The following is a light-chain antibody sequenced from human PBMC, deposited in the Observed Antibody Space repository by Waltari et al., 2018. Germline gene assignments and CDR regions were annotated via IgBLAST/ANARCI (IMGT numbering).Light chain of an antibody. J-gene: IGKJ1*01. CDR1: QSISSY. CDR3: QQSYSTPRT. V-gene: IGKV1-39*01. Sequence: DIQMTQSPSFLSASVGDTVTITCRASQSISSYLNWYQQKPGKTSKLLIYAASSLRSGVTSRCSCSGSGTDFTLTISSLQPEDFATYYCQQSYSTPRTFGQGTKVEIK. CDR2: AAS.